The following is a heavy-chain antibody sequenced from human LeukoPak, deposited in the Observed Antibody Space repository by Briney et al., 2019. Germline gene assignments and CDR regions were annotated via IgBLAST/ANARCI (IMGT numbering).Heavy chain of an antibody. D-gene: IGHD6-19*01. CDR3: ARSRSGWYLGQLEY. V-gene: IGHV3-30*04. J-gene: IGHJ4*02. Sequence: PGRSLRLSCVVSGFTFSSYAMHWVRQAPGKGLEWVAVLSHDGSNKYSADSVKGRFTISRDNSKNTLYLQMNSLRPEDTAVYYCARSRSGWYLGQLEYWGRPTLVTVSS. CDR2: LSHDGSNK. CDR1: GFTFSSYA.